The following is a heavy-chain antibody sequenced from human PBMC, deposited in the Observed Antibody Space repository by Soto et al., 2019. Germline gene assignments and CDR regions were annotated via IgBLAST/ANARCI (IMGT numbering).Heavy chain of an antibody. V-gene: IGHV4-39*02. Sequence: PSETLSLTCTVSGGSISSSSYYWGWIRQPPGKGLEWIGSIYYSGSTYYNPSLKSRVTISVDTSKNQFSLKLSSVTAADTAVYYCAGDYDYVWGSPPPNWFAPWGQGTLVPSPQ. J-gene: IGHJ5*02. CDR3: AGDYDYVWGSPPPNWFAP. CDR1: GGSISSSSYY. D-gene: IGHD3-16*01. CDR2: IYYSGST.